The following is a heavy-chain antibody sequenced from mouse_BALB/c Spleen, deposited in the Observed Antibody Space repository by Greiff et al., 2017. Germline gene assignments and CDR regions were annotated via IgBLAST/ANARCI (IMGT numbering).Heavy chain of an antibody. CDR1: GFTFSSYA. CDR3: ARDYWEDYAMDY. D-gene: IGHD4-1*01. CDR2: ISSGGSYT. V-gene: IGHV5-9-4*01. J-gene: IGHJ4*01. Sequence: VQLKESGGGLVKPGGSLKLSCAASGFTFSSYAMSWVRQSPEKRLEWVAEISSGGSYTYYPDTVTGRFTISRDNAKNTLYLEMSSLRSEDTAMYYCARDYWEDYAMDYWGQGTAVTVSA.